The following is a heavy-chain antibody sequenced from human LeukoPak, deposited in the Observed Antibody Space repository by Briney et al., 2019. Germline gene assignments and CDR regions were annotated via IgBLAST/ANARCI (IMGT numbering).Heavy chain of an antibody. CDR3: ARVGSDTADFDY. J-gene: IGHJ4*02. V-gene: IGHV3-11*01. CDR2: ISSSGSTI. Sequence: GGSLRLSCAASGFTFSSYWMSWIRQAPGKGLEWVSYISSSGSTIYYADSVKGRFTISRDNAKNSLYLQMNSLRAEDTAVYYCARVGSDTADFDYWGQGTLVTVSS. D-gene: IGHD5-18*01. CDR1: GFTFSSYW.